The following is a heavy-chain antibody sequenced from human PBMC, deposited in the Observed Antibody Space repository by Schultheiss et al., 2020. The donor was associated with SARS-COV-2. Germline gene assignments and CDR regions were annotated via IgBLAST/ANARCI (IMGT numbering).Heavy chain of an antibody. D-gene: IGHD1-14*01. CDR3: ASSRSYGTDGDY. CDR1: GGSISSYY. V-gene: IGHV4-59*12. CDR2: IYYDGST. J-gene: IGHJ4*02. Sequence: GSLRLSCTVSGGSISSYYWSWIRQPPGKGLEWIGYIYYDGSTYYNPSLKSRVTISVDTSKNQFSLKLSSVTAADTAVYYCASSRSYGTDGDYWGQGTLVTVSS.